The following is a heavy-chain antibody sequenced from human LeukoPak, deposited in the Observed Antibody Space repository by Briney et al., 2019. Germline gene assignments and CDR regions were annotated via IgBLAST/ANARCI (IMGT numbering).Heavy chain of an antibody. Sequence: SETLSLTFALYGGSFSGHYWSWIRQPPGKGLEWIGEINHSGTTNYNPSLRSRVIVSVDTSKNQFSLKLNSVTAADTALYFCARGPDYGGTSGRVDYWGQGTLVTVSS. J-gene: IGHJ4*02. CDR1: GGSFSGHY. CDR3: ARGPDYGGTSGRVDY. CDR2: INHSGTT. D-gene: IGHD4-23*01. V-gene: IGHV4-34*01.